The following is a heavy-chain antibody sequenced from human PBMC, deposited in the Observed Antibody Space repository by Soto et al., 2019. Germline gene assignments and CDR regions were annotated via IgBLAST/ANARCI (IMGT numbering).Heavy chain of an antibody. Sequence: ASVKVSCKASGYTFTSYYMHWVRQAPGQGLEWMGIINRSGGSTSYAQKFQGRVTMTRDTSTSTVYMELSSLRSEDTAVYYCARGYDYAWGSFRYYFDYWSQGTQVTVSS. CDR3: ARGYDYAWGSFRYYFDY. CDR1: GYTFTSYY. J-gene: IGHJ4*02. D-gene: IGHD3-16*02. V-gene: IGHV1-46*03. CDR2: INRSGGST.